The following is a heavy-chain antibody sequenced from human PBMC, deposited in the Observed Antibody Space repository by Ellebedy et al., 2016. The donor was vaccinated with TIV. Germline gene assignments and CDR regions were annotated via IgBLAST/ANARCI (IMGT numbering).Heavy chain of an antibody. Sequence: PGGSLRLSCAASGFTVSSNFMTWVRQAPGKGLEWVSVIYGGGTIRYADSVKGRFTISSDNSKNTVDLQMNSLRAEDTAVYYCARPTVPATICGACGMDVWGQGTTVTVSS. CDR3: ARPTVPATICGACGMDV. D-gene: IGHD2-2*01. CDR1: GFTVSSNF. CDR2: IYGGGTI. V-gene: IGHV3-53*01. J-gene: IGHJ6*02.